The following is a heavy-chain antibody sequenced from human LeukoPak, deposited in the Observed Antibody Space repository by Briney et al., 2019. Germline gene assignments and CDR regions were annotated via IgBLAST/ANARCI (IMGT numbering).Heavy chain of an antibody. J-gene: IGHJ6*03. CDR2: IIPIFGTA. CDR1: GGTFSSYA. Sequence: GASVKVSCKASGGTFSSYAISWVRQAPGQGLEWMGGIIPIFGTANYAQKFQGRVTITADESTSTAYMELSSLRSEDTAVYYCARSSSSETYYYYYMDVWGKGTTVTVSS. D-gene: IGHD6-6*01. V-gene: IGHV1-69*13. CDR3: ARSSSSETYYYYYMDV.